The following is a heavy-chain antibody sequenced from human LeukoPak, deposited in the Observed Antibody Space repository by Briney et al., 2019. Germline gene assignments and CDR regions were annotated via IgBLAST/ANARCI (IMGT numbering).Heavy chain of an antibody. J-gene: IGHJ4*02. V-gene: IGHV3-73*01. CDR1: GFTFSGSA. CDR3: TFPGFGGVINELRGGKGMDY. CDR2: IRSKANSYAT. D-gene: IGHD3-10*01. Sequence: GGSLRLSCAASGFTFSGSAMHWVRQASGKGLEWVGRIRSKANSYATAYAASVKGRFTISRDDSKNTAYLQMNSLKTEDTAVYYCTFPGFGGVINELRGGKGMDYWGQGTLVTVSP.